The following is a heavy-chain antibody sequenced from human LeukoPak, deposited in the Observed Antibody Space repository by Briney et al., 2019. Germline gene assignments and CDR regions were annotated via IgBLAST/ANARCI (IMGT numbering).Heavy chain of an antibody. CDR1: GVSISSYY. CDR3: ARDAPTWGYQYPRGHWFDP. Sequence: SETLSLTCTVSGVSISSYYWSWIRQPPGKGLEWIGYIYYSGSTNYNPSLKSRVTISVDTSKNQFSLKLSSVTAADTAVYYCARDAPTWGYQYPRGHWFDPWGQGTLVTVSS. J-gene: IGHJ5*02. CDR2: IYYSGST. D-gene: IGHD3-16*01. V-gene: IGHV4-59*01.